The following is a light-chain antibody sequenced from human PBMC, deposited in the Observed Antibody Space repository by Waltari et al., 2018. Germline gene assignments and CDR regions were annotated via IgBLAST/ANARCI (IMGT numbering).Light chain of an antibody. CDR2: WAS. CDR3: QQYYIAQYT. J-gene: IGKJ2*01. Sequence: DIVMTQSPDSLTVSLGERATINCKSSQSVLFSSENKNYLAWYQQKPGQPPKWLIYWASTRESGVPDRFSGSGSGTDFTLTISSLQAEDVAVYFCQQYYIAQYTFGQGTKLEIK. CDR1: QSVLFSSENKNY. V-gene: IGKV4-1*01.